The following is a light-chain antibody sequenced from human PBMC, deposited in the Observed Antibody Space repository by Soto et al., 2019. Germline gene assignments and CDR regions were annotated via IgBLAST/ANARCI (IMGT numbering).Light chain of an antibody. V-gene: IGLV2-14*01. Sequence: QSVLTQPASVSGSPGQSITISCTGTSSDIGAYDYVSWYQQHPGKAPKLMIYDVSNRPSGVSDRFSGSKSGNTASLTISGLQADDEADYYCSSYTTSSTRGFGGGTKVTVL. J-gene: IGLJ3*02. CDR3: SSYTTSSTRG. CDR2: DVS. CDR1: SSDIGAYDY.